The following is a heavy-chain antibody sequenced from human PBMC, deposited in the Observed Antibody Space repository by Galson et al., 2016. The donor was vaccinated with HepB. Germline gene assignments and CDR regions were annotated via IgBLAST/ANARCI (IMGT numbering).Heavy chain of an antibody. D-gene: IGHD2-15*01. J-gene: IGHJ3*02. CDR2: VSGSGDST. CDR1: GFTFSSFA. V-gene: IGHV3-23*01. CDR3: AKGLGVEAGDGFDR. Sequence: SLRLSCAASGFTFSSFAMNWVRQAPGKGLQWVSAVSGSGDSTYYAGSVKGRFTISRDNSKNTLFLQMNSLRADDTAAYFCAKGLGVEAGDGFDRWGQGTMVTVSA.